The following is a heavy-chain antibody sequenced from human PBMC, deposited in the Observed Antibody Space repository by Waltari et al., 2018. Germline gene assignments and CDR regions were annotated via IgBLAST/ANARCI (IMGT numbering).Heavy chain of an antibody. Sequence: EVQVVESGGGFVKPGGSLRVSCAASGFTFSNAWINWVRQAPGKGLEWVGRIKTKGEGGTTDYAAPVKGRFTISRDDSSNMAYLQMKSLRTEDTAIYYCTPKTNFWGQGTLVTVSS. CDR2: IKTKGEGGTT. V-gene: IGHV3-15*01. J-gene: IGHJ4*02. CDR3: TPKTNF. CDR1: GFTFSNAW.